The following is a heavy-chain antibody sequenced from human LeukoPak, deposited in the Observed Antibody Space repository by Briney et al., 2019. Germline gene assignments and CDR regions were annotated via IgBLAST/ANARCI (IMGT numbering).Heavy chain of an antibody. CDR1: GGSFSGYY. J-gene: IGHJ5*02. CDR2: INHSGST. Sequence: PSETLSLTCAVYGGSFSGYYWSWIRQPPGKGLEWIGEINHSGSTNYNPSLKSRVTISVDTSKNQFSLKLSSVTAADTAVYYCASMTTVNPWGQGTLVTVSS. V-gene: IGHV4-34*01. CDR3: ASMTTVNP. D-gene: IGHD4-17*01.